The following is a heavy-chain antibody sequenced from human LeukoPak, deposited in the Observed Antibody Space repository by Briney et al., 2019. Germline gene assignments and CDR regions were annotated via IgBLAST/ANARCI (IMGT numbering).Heavy chain of an antibody. CDR2: IYTSGST. D-gene: IGHD1-26*01. CDR3: ARELGYSGSYRDAFDI. CDR1: VGSISSGSYY. J-gene: IGHJ3*02. V-gene: IGHV4-61*02. Sequence: SETLSLTCCVSVGSISSGSYYWSWIRQPAGKGLEWIGRIYTSGSTNYNPSLKSRVTISVDTSKNQFSLKLSSVTAADTAVYYCARELGYSGSYRDAFDIWGQGTMVTVSS.